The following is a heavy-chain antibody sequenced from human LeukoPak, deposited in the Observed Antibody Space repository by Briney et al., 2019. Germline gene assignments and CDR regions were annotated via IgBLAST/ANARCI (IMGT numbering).Heavy chain of an antibody. Sequence: GGSLRLSCAASGFTFSSSWMHWVRQAPGKGLVWVSRIKSEGSSTSYADSVKGRFTISRDNAKNTLYLQMNSLRAEDTAVYYCARDRGYCSSISCYYAFDIWGQGTMVTVSS. D-gene: IGHD2-2*01. V-gene: IGHV3-74*01. CDR3: ARDRGYCSSISCYYAFDI. CDR2: IKSEGSST. J-gene: IGHJ3*02. CDR1: GFTFSSSW.